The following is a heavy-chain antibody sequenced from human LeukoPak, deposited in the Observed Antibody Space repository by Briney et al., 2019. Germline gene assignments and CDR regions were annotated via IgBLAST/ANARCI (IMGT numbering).Heavy chain of an antibody. Sequence: SQTLSLTCTVSGGSISSGDYYWSWIRQPPGKGLEWIGYIYYSGSTNYNPSLKSRVTISVDTSKNQFSLKLSSVTAADTAVYYCARWFGELASWFDPWGQGTLVTVSS. V-gene: IGHV4-61*08. CDR2: IYYSGST. D-gene: IGHD3-10*01. CDR1: GGSISSGDYY. J-gene: IGHJ5*02. CDR3: ARWFGELASWFDP.